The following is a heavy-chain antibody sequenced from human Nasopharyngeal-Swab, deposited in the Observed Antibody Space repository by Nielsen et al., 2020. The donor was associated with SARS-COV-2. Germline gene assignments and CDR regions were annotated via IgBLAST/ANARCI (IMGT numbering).Heavy chain of an antibody. CDR1: GFTFSNYN. Sequence: GGSLRLSCAASGFTFSNYNLNWVRQAPGKGLEWVSFMSSSSTYSYYADSVQGRVTISRDNTTNTLSLQMTSLRAEDTALYYCERDGLDYDFWSAYFIDVWGQRTTVIVSS. V-gene: IGHV3-21*01. D-gene: IGHD3-3*01. CDR2: MSSSSTYS. CDR3: ERDGLDYDFWSAYFIDV. J-gene: IGHJ6*02.